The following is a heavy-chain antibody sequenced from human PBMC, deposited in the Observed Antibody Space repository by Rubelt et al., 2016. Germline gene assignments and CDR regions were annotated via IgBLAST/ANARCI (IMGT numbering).Heavy chain of an antibody. CDR1: GDSVSSNSAA. Sequence: PSQTLSLTCAISGDSVSSNSAAWNWIRQSPSRGLEWLGRTYYRSKWYNDYAVSVKGRITINPDTSKNQFSLQLNSVTHEDTAVYYCTRDGDDHYDRSGFYAYCQHWGQGTLVTVAA. V-gene: IGHV6-1*01. CDR2: TYYRSKWYN. J-gene: IGHJ1*01. D-gene: IGHD3-22*01. CDR3: TRDGDDHYDRSGFYAYCQH.